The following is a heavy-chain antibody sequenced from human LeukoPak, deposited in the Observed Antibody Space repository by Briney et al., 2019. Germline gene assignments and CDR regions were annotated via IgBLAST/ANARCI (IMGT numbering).Heavy chain of an antibody. Sequence: PSETLSLTCTVSGGSVSSSSYYWGWIRQPPGKGLEWIGSIHYTGSTYCNPSLKSRVTISVDRSKNQFSLKLSSVTAADTAVYYCARVSGSYRGDYFDYWGQGTLVTVSS. J-gene: IGHJ4*02. CDR1: GGSVSSSSYY. V-gene: IGHV4-39*07. D-gene: IGHD1-26*01. CDR3: ARVSGSYRGDYFDY. CDR2: IHYTGST.